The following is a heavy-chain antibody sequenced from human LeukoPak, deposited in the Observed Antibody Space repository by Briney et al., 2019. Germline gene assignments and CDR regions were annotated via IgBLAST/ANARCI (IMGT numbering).Heavy chain of an antibody. CDR3: ARDAYYYDSSGYVAYFDY. CDR1: GFTFSSYS. CDR2: ISSSSTI. D-gene: IGHD3-22*01. J-gene: IGHJ4*02. Sequence: PGGSLRLSCAASGFTFSSYSMNWVRQAPGKGLEWVSYISSSSTIYYADSVKGRFTISRDNAKNSLYLQMNSLRAEDTAVYYCARDAYYYDSSGYVAYFDYWGQGTLVTVSS. V-gene: IGHV3-48*01.